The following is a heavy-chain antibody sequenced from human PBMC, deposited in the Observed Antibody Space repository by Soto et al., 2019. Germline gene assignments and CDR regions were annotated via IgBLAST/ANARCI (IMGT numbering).Heavy chain of an antibody. V-gene: IGHV5-51*01. CDR2: IYPGDSDM. Sequence: PGESLKISCDGVCYSFSNHWIAWVLQMPEKGLEWMGTIYPGDSDMRYSPSFRGQVTISVDKSINQFSLRLTSVTAADTALYYCARDWDSSGLFDPWGQGALVTVSS. CDR1: CYSFSNHW. CDR3: ARDWDSSGLFDP. D-gene: IGHD3-10*01. J-gene: IGHJ5*02.